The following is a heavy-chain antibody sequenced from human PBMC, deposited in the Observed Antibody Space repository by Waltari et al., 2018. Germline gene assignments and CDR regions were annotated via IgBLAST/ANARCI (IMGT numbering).Heavy chain of an antibody. J-gene: IGHJ4*02. CDR3: ARLTVVSNNDY. Sequence: EVQLVESGGGLVQPGGSLRLSCAASGFTFSSYWMHWVRQAPGKGLVGVAVINGDGTTTKYADSVKGRFTISRDNAKNTLYLQMNSLRAEDTAVYYCARLTVVSNNDYWGQGTLVTVSS. V-gene: IGHV3-74*01. D-gene: IGHD1-20*01. CDR2: INGDGTTT. CDR1: GFTFSSYW.